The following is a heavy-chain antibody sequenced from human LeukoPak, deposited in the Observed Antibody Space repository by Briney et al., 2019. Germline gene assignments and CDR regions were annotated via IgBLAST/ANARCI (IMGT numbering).Heavy chain of an antibody. CDR1: GFTFSNYA. D-gene: IGHD6-13*01. Sequence: GGSLRLPCAASGFTFSNYAMSWVRQAPGKGLEWVSGISGSDGTTYYADSVKGRFTISRDNDKHSLYLQMNSLRAEDTAVYYCARDPLSSSSFDLWGQGTLVTVSS. V-gene: IGHV3-23*01. CDR3: ARDPLSSSSFDL. CDR2: ISGSDGTT. J-gene: IGHJ4*02.